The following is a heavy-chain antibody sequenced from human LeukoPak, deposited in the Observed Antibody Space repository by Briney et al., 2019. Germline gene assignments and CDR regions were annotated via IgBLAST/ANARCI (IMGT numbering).Heavy chain of an antibody. Sequence: GGSLRLSCEASGFSMSVYWMSWVRQAPGKGLELVGNVKQDGSERNYVDSVKGRFTISRDSAKKSLYLQMNSLRAEDTAVYYCARDWGAYYHFFDYWGQGTLVTVSS. V-gene: IGHV3-7*01. D-gene: IGHD3-22*01. CDR2: VKQDGSER. CDR1: GFSMSVYW. CDR3: ARDWGAYYHFFDY. J-gene: IGHJ4*02.